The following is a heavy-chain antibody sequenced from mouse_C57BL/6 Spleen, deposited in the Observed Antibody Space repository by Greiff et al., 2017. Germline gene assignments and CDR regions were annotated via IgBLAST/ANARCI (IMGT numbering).Heavy chain of an antibody. CDR2: IDPSDSDT. V-gene: IGHV1-52*01. Sequence: QVQLQQPGPELVRPGASVKLSCKASGYTFTSYCMNWVKQRPIQGLEWIGSIDPSDSDTYYNQKFKDKATLTVDKSSSTAYMQLSSLTSEDSAVYYCARTSNDSSNVDFDYWGQGTTVTVSS. CDR1: GYTFTSYC. CDR3: ARTSNDSSNVDFDY. J-gene: IGHJ2*01. D-gene: IGHD2-5*01.